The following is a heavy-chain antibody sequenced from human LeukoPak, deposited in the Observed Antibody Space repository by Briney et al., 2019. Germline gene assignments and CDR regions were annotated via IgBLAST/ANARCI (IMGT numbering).Heavy chain of an antibody. CDR1: GYTFTSYD. CDR3: ARGELRYFDWLLPRHFDY. Sequence: ASVTVSCKASGYTFTSYDINWVRQATGQGLEWMGWMNPNSGNTGYAQKFQGRVTMTRNTSISTAYMELSSLRSEDTAVYYCARGELRYFDWLLPRHFDYWGQGTLVTVSS. D-gene: IGHD3-9*01. J-gene: IGHJ4*02. V-gene: IGHV1-8*01. CDR2: MNPNSGNT.